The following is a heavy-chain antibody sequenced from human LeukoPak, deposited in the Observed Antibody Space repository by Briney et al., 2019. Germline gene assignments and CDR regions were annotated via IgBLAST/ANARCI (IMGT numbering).Heavy chain of an antibody. V-gene: IGHV3-49*04. D-gene: IGHD5-12*01. CDR3: TRVRLRSDY. CDR2: IRSKAYGGTT. Sequence: GGSLRLSCTASGFTFGDYAVSWVRQAPGKGLEWVGFIRSKAYGGTTEYAASVKGRFTISRDDSKSIAYLQMNSLKTEDTAVYYCTRVRLRSDYWGQGTLVTVSS. J-gene: IGHJ4*02. CDR1: GFTFGDYA.